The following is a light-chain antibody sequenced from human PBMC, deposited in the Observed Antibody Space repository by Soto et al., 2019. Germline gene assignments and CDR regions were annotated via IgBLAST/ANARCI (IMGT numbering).Light chain of an antibody. CDR2: QAS. Sequence: DIQMTQSPSTLSASVGDTVTVTYRASQSIGRWLAWYQQKPGEAPKLLISQASILESGVPPRFSGSGSGTEFTLTITSLQPEDFTTYFCQQYTTYWTFGQGTKVDIK. J-gene: IGKJ1*01. CDR1: QSIGRW. V-gene: IGKV1-5*03. CDR3: QQYTTYWT.